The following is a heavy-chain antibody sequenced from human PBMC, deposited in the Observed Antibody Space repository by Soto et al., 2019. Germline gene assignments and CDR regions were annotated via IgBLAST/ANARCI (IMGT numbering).Heavy chain of an antibody. V-gene: IGHV1-69*14. CDR2: VIPMLNTA. CDR1: GGTFSSNS. D-gene: IGHD2-21*01. J-gene: IGHJ4*02. CDR3: ARGRVLFGHEN. Sequence: QVQLVQSGAEVKKPGSSVKVSCKASGGTFSSNSISWVRQAPGQGLEWMGGVIPMLNTAQYARKFQGRVTITAEKSKNTPHMELRSLTSEDPAVYYWARGRVLFGHENGGQGPRVT.